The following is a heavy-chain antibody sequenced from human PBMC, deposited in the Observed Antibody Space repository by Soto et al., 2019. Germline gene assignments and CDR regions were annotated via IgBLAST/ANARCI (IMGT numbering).Heavy chain of an antibody. D-gene: IGHD3-3*01. J-gene: IGHJ5*02. Sequence: PSETLSLTGTVSVGSVSSGDYYWSWVLQPPGKGLEWIGYTYNSGSTHYNPSLKSRITISVDTSNNQFPLRLSSVTAADTAIYYCATRITVFGLLIPPFDPWGQGTQVTVSS. CDR3: ATRITVFGLLIPPFDP. CDR2: TYNSGST. V-gene: IGHV4-30-4*02. CDR1: VGSVSSGDYY.